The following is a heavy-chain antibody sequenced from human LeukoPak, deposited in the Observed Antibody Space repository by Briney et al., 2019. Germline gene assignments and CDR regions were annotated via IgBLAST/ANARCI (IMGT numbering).Heavy chain of an antibody. CDR1: GCTFISYS. V-gene: IGHV3-48*01. CDR2: ISSSSSTI. CDR3: AREPPYDSSGYYGDY. J-gene: IGHJ4*02. Sequence: GGSLRLSCAASGCTFISYSMNWVRQAPGKGLEWVSYISSSSSTIYYADSVKGRFTISRDNAKNSLYLQMNSLRAEDTAVYYCAREPPYDSSGYYGDYWGQGTLVTVSS. D-gene: IGHD3-22*01.